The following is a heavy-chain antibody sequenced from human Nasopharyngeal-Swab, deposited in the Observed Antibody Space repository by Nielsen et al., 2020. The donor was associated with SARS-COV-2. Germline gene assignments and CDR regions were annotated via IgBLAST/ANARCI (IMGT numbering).Heavy chain of an antibody. CDR2: IRSKANCYAT. Sequence: GESLKISCAASGFTFSGSAMHWVRQASGKGLEWVGRIRSKANCYATAYAASVKGRFTISRDDSKNTAYLQLNNLKTEDTAVYYCTRGPPYTDTYWDAFDIWGQGTMVSVSS. J-gene: IGHJ3*02. D-gene: IGHD2-8*02. CDR3: TRGPPYTDTYWDAFDI. CDR1: GFTFSGSA. V-gene: IGHV3-73*01.